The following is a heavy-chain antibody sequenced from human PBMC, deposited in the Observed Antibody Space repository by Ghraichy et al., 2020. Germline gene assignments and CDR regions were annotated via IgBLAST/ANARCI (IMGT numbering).Heavy chain of an antibody. D-gene: IGHD4-23*01. Sequence: SETLSLTCAVYGGSFSGYYWSWIRQPPGKGLEWIGEINHSGSTNYNPSLKSRVTISVDTSKNQFSLKLSSVTAADTAVYYCARGAFGGNSQYRYYYYYMDVWGKGTTVTVSS. V-gene: IGHV4-34*01. CDR3: ARGAFGGNSQYRYYYYYMDV. CDR2: INHSGST. J-gene: IGHJ6*03. CDR1: GGSFSGYY.